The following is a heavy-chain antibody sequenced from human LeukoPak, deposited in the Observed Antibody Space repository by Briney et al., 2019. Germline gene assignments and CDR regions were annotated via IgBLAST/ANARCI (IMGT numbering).Heavy chain of an antibody. CDR2: IYTSGST. D-gene: IGHD3-9*01. V-gene: IGHV4-61*02. CDR3: ATTYYDILTGYARKTIFDY. CDR1: GGSISSGSYY. Sequence: NPSQTLSLTCTVSGGSISSGSYYWSWIRQPAGKGLEWIGRIYTSGSTNYNPSLKSRVTISVDTSKNQFSLKQSSVTAADTAVYYCATTYYDILTGYARKTIFDYWGQGTLVTVSS. J-gene: IGHJ4*02.